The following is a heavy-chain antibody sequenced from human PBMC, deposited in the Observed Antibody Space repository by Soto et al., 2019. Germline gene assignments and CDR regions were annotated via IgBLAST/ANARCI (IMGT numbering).Heavy chain of an antibody. CDR2: IYYSGST. Sequence: PSETLSLTCTVSGGSISSYYWSWIRQPPGKGLEWIGYIYYSGSTNYNPSLKSRVTISVDTSKNQFSLKLSSVTAADTAVYYCARHYYVSGSYYYYYYYMDVWGKGTTVTVSS. D-gene: IGHD3-10*01. CDR1: GGSISSYY. V-gene: IGHV4-59*08. CDR3: ARHYYVSGSYYYYYYYMDV. J-gene: IGHJ6*03.